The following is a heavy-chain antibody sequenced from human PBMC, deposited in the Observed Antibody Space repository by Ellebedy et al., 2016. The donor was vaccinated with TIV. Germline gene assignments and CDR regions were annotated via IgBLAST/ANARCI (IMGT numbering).Heavy chain of an antibody. J-gene: IGHJ6*03. CDR3: ARGGRDTAMVPILYYYMDV. CDR2: ISGSGGST. Sequence: GESLKISCAASGFTFSSYAMSWVRQAPGKGLEWVSAISGSGGSTYYADSVKGRFTISRDNSKNTLYLQMNSLRAEDTAVYYCARGGRDTAMVPILYYYMDVWGKGTTVTVSS. V-gene: IGHV3-23*01. CDR1: GFTFSSYA. D-gene: IGHD5-18*01.